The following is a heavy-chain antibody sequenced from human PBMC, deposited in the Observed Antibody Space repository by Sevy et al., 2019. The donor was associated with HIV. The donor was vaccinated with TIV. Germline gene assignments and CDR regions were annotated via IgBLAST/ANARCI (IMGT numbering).Heavy chain of an antibody. CDR3: AKDMGSGSIVVVPAAMMGVDY. CDR1: GFTFSSYA. J-gene: IGHJ4*02. D-gene: IGHD2-2*01. Sequence: GGSLRLSCAASGFTFSSYAMSWVRQAPGKGLEWVSAISGSGGSTYYADSVKGRFTISRDNSKNTLYLQMNSLRAEDMAVYYCAKDMGSGSIVVVPAAMMGVDYWGQGTLVTVSS. V-gene: IGHV3-23*01. CDR2: ISGSGGST.